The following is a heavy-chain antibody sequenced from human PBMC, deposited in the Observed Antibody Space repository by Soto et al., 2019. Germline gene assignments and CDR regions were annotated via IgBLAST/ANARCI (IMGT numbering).Heavy chain of an antibody. CDR1: GGTFSSYA. V-gene: IGHV1-69*01. CDR3: ARSQGGSTSLDIYYYYYYGMDV. CDR2: IIPIFGTA. J-gene: IGHJ6*02. Sequence: QVQLVQSGAEVKKPGSSVKVSCKAPGGTFSSYAISWVRQAPGHGLEWMGGIIPIFGTANYAQKFQGRVTITADESTSTGYMELSSLRSEDTAVYYCARSQGGSTSLDIYYYYYYGMDVWGQGPTVTVSS. D-gene: IGHD2-2*01.